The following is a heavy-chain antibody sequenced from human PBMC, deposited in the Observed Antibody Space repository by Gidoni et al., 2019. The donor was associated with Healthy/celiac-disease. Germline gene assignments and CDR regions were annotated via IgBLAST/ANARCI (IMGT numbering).Heavy chain of an antibody. CDR2: INHSGST. D-gene: IGHD6-6*01. CDR3: ASLAGFYSSSYYYGMDV. J-gene: IGHJ6*02. Sequence: QVQLQQWGAGLLKPSETLSLTGAVYGGSFSGYYWSWIRQPPGKGLEWIGEINHSGSTNYNPSLKSRVTISVDTSKNQFSLKLSSVTAADTAVYYCASLAGFYSSSYYYGMDVWGQGTTVTVSS. V-gene: IGHV4-34*01. CDR1: GGSFSGYY.